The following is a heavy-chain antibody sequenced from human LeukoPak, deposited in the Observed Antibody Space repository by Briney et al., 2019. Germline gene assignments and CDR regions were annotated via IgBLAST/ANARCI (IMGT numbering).Heavy chain of an antibody. CDR2: ISGSGGST. Sequence: GGSLRLSCAASGFTFSSYAMSWVRQAPGKGLEWVSAISGSGGSTYYADSVKGRFTISRDNSKNTLYLQMNSLRAEDTAVYYCAKDFGEPDGYYYYGMDVWGQGTTVTVSS. D-gene: IGHD1-14*01. CDR3: AKDFGEPDGYYYYGMDV. CDR1: GFTFSSYA. V-gene: IGHV3-23*01. J-gene: IGHJ6*02.